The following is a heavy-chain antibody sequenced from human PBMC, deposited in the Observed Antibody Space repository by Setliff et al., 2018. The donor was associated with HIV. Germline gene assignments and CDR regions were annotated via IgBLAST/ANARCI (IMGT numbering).Heavy chain of an antibody. D-gene: IGHD3-22*01. V-gene: IGHV4-59*02. CDR3: ARAFYYDRHWFDP. J-gene: IGHJ5*02. CDR2: IYYSGST. Sequence: SETLSLTCTVSGASVSNYYWSWIRQPPGKGLEWIGHIYYSGSTNYNPSLKSRVTISEDTSRNQFSLKLNSVTAADTAVYYCARAFYYDRHWFDPWGQGTLVTVSS. CDR1: GASVSNYY.